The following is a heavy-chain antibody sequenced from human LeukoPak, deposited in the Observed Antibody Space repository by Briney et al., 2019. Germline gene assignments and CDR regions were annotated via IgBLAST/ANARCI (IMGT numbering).Heavy chain of an antibody. CDR3: ARQSTVNANWYFDL. V-gene: IGHV1-69*13. D-gene: IGHD4-17*01. CDR1: GGTFSSYA. Sequence: ASVKVSCKASGGTFSSYAISWVRQAPGQGLEWMGGIIPIFGTANYAQKFQGRVTITADESTSTAYMELSSLRSEDTAVCYCARQSTVNANWYFDLWGRGTLVTVSS. CDR2: IIPIFGTA. J-gene: IGHJ2*01.